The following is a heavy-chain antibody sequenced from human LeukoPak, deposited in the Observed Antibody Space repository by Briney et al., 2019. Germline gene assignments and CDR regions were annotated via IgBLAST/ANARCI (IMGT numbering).Heavy chain of an antibody. CDR2: ISYIGST. D-gene: IGHD4-17*01. J-gene: IGHJ3*02. Sequence: LETLSLTCAVSDDSFSSHYWTWIRQPPGKGLEWIGYISYIGSTNYNPSLKSRVTISIDTSRNQFSLRLSSVTAADTAVYYCARDLVTVTKGFDIWGQGTMVSVSS. CDR1: DDSFSSHY. CDR3: ARDLVTVTKGFDI. V-gene: IGHV4-59*11.